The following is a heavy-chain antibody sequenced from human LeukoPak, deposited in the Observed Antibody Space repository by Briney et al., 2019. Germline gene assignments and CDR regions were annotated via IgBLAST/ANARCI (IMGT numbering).Heavy chain of an antibody. CDR3: AKDYRPDHGVTWGWFDP. CDR1: GFTFNSYG. Sequence: PGRSLRLSCAASGFTFNSYGMHWVRQAPGKGLEWVAIISYDESNKYYADSVKGRFTISRDNSKNTLYLQMNSLRTEDTAVYYCAKDYRPDHGVTWGWFDPWGQGTLATVSS. CDR2: ISYDESNK. V-gene: IGHV3-30*18. D-gene: IGHD4-17*01. J-gene: IGHJ5*02.